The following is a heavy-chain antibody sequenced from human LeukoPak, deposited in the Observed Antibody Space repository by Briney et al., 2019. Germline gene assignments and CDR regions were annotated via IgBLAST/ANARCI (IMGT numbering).Heavy chain of an antibody. D-gene: IGHD3-3*01. J-gene: IGHJ6*02. CDR3: ARGYVLRFLGLSFMDV. Sequence: SETLSLTCAVYGGSFSGYYWSWIRQPPGKGLEWIGEINHSGSTSYNPSLKSRVTISVDTSKNQFSLKLSSVTAADTAVYYCARGYVLRFLGLSFMDVWGQGTTVTVSS. V-gene: IGHV4-34*01. CDR1: GGSFSGYY. CDR2: INHSGST.